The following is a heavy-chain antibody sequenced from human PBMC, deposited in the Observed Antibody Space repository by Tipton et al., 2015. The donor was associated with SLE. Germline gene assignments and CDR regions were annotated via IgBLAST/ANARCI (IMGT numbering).Heavy chain of an antibody. D-gene: IGHD3-16*01. CDR2: INHSGST. Sequence: TLSLTCAVYGGSFSGYYWSWIRQPPGKGLEWIGEINHSGSTNYNPSLKSRVTISVDTSKNQFSLKLSSVTAADTAVYYCARSRGRGPFDYWGQGTLVTVSS. J-gene: IGHJ4*02. V-gene: IGHV4-34*01. CDR1: GGSFSGYY. CDR3: ARSRGRGPFDY.